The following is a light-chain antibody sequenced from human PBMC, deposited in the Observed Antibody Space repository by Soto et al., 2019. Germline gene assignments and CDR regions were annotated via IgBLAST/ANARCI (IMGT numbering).Light chain of an antibody. CDR2: AAS. V-gene: IGKV3-15*01. Sequence: IVLTQSPATLSVSPGDRATLSCMSSESVTSRLAWYQQKPGQPPRLLIYAASTRATDVPARFSGGGSETEFTLTISSLQSEDFAVYFCQQYNIWPLWTFGQGTKVDIK. J-gene: IGKJ1*01. CDR1: ESVTSR. CDR3: QQYNIWPLWT.